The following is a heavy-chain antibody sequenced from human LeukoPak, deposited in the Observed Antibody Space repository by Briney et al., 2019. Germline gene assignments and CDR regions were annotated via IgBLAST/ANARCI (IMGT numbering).Heavy chain of an antibody. CDR3: AREGQWLPDWFDP. V-gene: IGHV4-34*01. CDR1: GGSFSGYY. CDR2: INHSGST. J-gene: IGHJ5*02. Sequence: SETLSLTCAVYGGSFSGYYWSWIRQPPGRGLEWIGEINHSGSTNYNPSLKSRVTISVDTSKNQFSLKLTSVTAADTAVYYCAREGQWLPDWFDPWGQGTLVTVSS. D-gene: IGHD6-19*01.